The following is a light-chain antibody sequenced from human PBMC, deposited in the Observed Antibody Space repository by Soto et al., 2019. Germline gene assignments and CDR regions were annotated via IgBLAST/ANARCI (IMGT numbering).Light chain of an antibody. CDR3: SSFTASRTVV. Sequence: QSALTQPASVSGSPGQSITIPCTGTSSDIGTWDYVSWYQQHPGRVPKLLIYDVSSRPSWISNRFSGSKSGTTASLTISGLRAEDEADYYCSSFTASRTVVFGGGTKVTVL. CDR2: DVS. V-gene: IGLV2-14*03. CDR1: SSDIGTWDY. J-gene: IGLJ2*01.